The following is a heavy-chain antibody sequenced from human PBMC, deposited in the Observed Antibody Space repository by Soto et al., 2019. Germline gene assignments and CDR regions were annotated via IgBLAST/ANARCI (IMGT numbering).Heavy chain of an antibody. CDR3: ARERSLMRPAGWVDP. D-gene: IGHD2-2*01. CDR1: GGSISSGGYS. J-gene: IGHJ5*02. V-gene: IGHV4-30-2*01. Sequence: TSETLSLTCAVSGGSISSGGYSWSWFRQPPGKGLEWIWSVYHSGATYYNPSLQSRVTISVDTSKNHFSLKLNSVTTADKAIYYCARERSLMRPAGWVDPWGQGTQVTVSS. CDR2: VYHSGAT.